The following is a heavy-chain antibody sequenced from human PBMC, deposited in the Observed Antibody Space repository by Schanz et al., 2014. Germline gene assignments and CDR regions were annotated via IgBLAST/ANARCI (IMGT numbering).Heavy chain of an antibody. CDR2: LYINAGST. J-gene: IGHJ3*01. CDR3: ARDEGRDGYNLAFDV. Sequence: EVQLLESGGGLIQPGGSLRLSCAASGFTFRSYAMSWVRQAPGKGLEWVSSLYINAGSTRYADSVKGRFFISRDSSKNTLFLQMNSLRADDTAIYFCARDEGRDGYNLAFDVGGQGTLVTVSS. D-gene: IGHD2-21*01. V-gene: IGHV3-23*01. CDR1: GFTFRSYA.